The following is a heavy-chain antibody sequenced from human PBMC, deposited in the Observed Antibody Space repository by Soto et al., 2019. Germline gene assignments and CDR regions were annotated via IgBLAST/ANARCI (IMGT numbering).Heavy chain of an antibody. CDR2: INHSGST. CDR1: GGSFSGYY. J-gene: IGHJ6*02. V-gene: IGHV4-34*01. CDR3: ARGPSTVDYYYGMDV. Sequence: SETLSLTCAAYGGSFSGYYWSWIRQPPGKGLEWIGEINHSGSTNYNPSLKSRVTISVDTSKNQFSLKLSSVTAADTAVYYCARGPSTVDYYYGMDVWGQGTTVTVSS.